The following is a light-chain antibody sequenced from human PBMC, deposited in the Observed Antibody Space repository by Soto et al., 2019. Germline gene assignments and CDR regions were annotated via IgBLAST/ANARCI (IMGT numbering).Light chain of an antibody. V-gene: IGKV1-39*01. CDR3: QQSYRTLT. J-gene: IGKJ4*01. CDR1: QSITNY. Sequence: DIQMTQSPSSLSASVGDRVTITCRASQSITNYLTWYQHKPGKAPKLLMYAASSLESGVPSRFSGSGSGTDFTLTISSLQPEDFAIYYCQQSYRTLTFGGGTKVDIK. CDR2: AAS.